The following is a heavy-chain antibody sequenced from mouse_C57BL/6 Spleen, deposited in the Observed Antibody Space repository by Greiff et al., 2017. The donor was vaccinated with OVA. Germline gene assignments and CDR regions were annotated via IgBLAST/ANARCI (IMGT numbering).Heavy chain of an antibody. D-gene: IGHD2-3*01. CDR2: ISYSGST. CDR3: ARRGLLRGAMDY. V-gene: IGHV3-1*01. Sequence: DVKLQESGPGMVKPSQSLSLTCTVTGYSITSGYDWHWIRHFPGNKLEWMGYISYSGSTNYNPSLKSRISITHDTSKNHFFLKLNSVTTEDTATYYCARRGLLRGAMDYWGQGTSVTVSS. J-gene: IGHJ4*01. CDR1: GYSITSGYD.